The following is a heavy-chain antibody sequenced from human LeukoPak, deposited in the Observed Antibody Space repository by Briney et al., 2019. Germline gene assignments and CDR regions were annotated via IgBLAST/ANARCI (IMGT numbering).Heavy chain of an antibody. V-gene: IGHV3-64*01. CDR2: ISSNGGST. Sequence: GGSLRLSRAASGFTFSGYAMSWVRQAPGKGLEYVSAISSNGGSTYYANSVRGRFTISRDNSKNTLYLQMGSLRVEDMAVYYCARVSNSSWGTFDIWGQGTMVTVSS. D-gene: IGHD6-6*01. CDR3: ARVSNSSWGTFDI. J-gene: IGHJ3*02. CDR1: GFTFSGYA.